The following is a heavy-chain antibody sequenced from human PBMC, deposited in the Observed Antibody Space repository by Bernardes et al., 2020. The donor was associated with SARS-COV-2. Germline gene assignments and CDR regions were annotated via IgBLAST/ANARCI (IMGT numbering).Heavy chain of an antibody. CDR3: AKVQAIFWIRPYNSGMDV. J-gene: IGHJ6*02. V-gene: IGHV3-30*02. CDR2: IWYEGSKR. D-gene: IGHD5-18*01. Sequence: GGSLRLSCAASGFTFNNFGIHWVRQAPGRGLEWVAVIWYEGSKRYYADSLEGRFTISKDNSKNTVYLQMNNLRSEDTAIYYCAKVQAIFWIRPYNSGMDVWGQGTTVTVSS. CDR1: GFTFNNFG.